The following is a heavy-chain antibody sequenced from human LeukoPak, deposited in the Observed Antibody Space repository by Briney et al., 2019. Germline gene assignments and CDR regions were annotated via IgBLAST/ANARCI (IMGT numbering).Heavy chain of an antibody. V-gene: IGHV4-39*07. CDR2: IYYSGST. CDR3: AFDLRWGGVSYFDY. CDR1: GGSISSSSYY. D-gene: IGHD4-23*01. J-gene: IGHJ4*02. Sequence: PSETLSLTCTVSGGSISSSSYYWGWIRQPPGKGLEWIGSIYYSGSTYYNPSLKSRVTISVDTSKNQFSLKLSSVTAADTAVYYCAFDLRWGGVSYFDYWGQGTLVTVSS.